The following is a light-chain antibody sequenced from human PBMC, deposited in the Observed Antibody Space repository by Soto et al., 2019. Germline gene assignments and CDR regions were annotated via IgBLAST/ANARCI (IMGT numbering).Light chain of an antibody. CDR1: QGINNY. CDR3: QQYENLPT. Sequence: DIQMTQSPSSRSASVVDRVTITFRASQGINNYLNWYQQKPGRAPKLLIYDASNLEAGVPSRFRGSGSGTDFTFTISRLQPEDIATYYCQQYENLPTFGQGTRLEIK. V-gene: IGKV1-33*01. CDR2: DAS. J-gene: IGKJ5*01.